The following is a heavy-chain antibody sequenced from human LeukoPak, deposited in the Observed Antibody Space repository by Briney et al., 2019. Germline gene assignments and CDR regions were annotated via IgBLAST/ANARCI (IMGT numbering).Heavy chain of an antibody. J-gene: IGHJ4*02. CDR1: GYSFTSYW. V-gene: IGHV5-51*01. D-gene: IGHD3-22*01. CDR3: ASGGYYYDSSGPTDY. CDR2: IYPGDSDT. Sequence: GESLKISCKGSGYSFTSYWIGWVRQMPGKGLEWMGIIYPGDSDTRYSPSFQGRVTISADKSISTAYLQWSSLKASDTAMYYCASGGYYYDSSGPTDYWGQGTLVTVSS.